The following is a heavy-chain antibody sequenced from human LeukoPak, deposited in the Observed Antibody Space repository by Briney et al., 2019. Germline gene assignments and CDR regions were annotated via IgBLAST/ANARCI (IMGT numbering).Heavy chain of an antibody. J-gene: IGHJ6*02. D-gene: IGHD3-10*01. Sequence: PSETLSLTCTVSGGSISSYYWSWIRQPPGKGLEWIGYIYYSGSTNYNPSLKSRVTISVDTSKNQFSLKLSSVTAADTAVYYCARDQVVRGVFDYYYYGMDVWGQGTTVTVSS. CDR1: GGSISSYY. CDR3: ARDQVVRGVFDYYYYGMDV. CDR2: IYYSGST. V-gene: IGHV4-59*01.